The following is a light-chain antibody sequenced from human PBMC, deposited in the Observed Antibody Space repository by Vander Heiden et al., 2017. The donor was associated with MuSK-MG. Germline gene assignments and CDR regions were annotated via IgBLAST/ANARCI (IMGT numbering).Light chain of an antibody. J-gene: IGLJ2*01. CDR1: SSNIGTNT. CDR3: SAWDASPNMVL. V-gene: IGLV1-44*01. CDR2: KTN. Sequence: QSLLTQPPSASGTPGQRVTISCSGSSSNIGTNTVNWYQQLPGAAPKLRIYKTNERPSGVPDRFSGSKSGTSASLAISGLQSEDEADDDCSAWDASPNMVLFGGGTKLTVL.